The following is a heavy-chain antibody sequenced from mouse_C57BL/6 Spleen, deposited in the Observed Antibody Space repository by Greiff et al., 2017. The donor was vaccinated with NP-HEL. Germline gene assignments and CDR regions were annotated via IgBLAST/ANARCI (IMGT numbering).Heavy chain of an antibody. CDR1: GYAFSSSW. J-gene: IGHJ2*01. CDR2: IYPGDGDT. Sequence: QVQLQQSGPELVKPGASVKISCKASGYAFSSSWMNWVKQRPGKGLEWIGRIYPGDGDTNYNGKFKGKATLTADKSSSTAYMQLSSLTSEDSAVYFCARRPMIDYFDYWGQGTTLTVSS. CDR3: ARRPMIDYFDY. V-gene: IGHV1-82*01. D-gene: IGHD2-4*01.